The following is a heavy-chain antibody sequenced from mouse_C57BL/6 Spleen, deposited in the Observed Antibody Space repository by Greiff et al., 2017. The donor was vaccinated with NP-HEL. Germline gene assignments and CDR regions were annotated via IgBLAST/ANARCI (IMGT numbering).Heavy chain of an antibody. CDR2: IDPSDSYT. J-gene: IGHJ4*01. CDR3: ARSRETYDLYAMDY. CDR1: GYTFTSYW. Sequence: VQLQQPGAELVKPGASVKLSCKASGYTFTSYWMQWVKQRPGQGLEWIGEIDPSDSYTNYNQKFKGKATLTVDTSSSTAYMQLSSLTSEDSAVYYCARSRETYDLYAMDYWGQGTSVTVSS. D-gene: IGHD2-3*01. V-gene: IGHV1-50*01.